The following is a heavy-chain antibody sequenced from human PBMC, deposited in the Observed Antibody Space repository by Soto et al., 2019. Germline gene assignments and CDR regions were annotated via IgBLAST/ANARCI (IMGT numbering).Heavy chain of an antibody. CDR2: IYYSGST. V-gene: IGHV4-59*01. CDR1: GSSISSNY. CDR3: AREVWFGELNCFDP. Sequence: PSETLSLTCTVSGSSISSNYWSWIRQPPGKGLEWIGYIYYSGSTNYNPSLKSRDTISVDTSKNQLSLKLNSVTAADTAVYYCAREVWFGELNCFDPWGQGTLVTVS. J-gene: IGHJ5*02. D-gene: IGHD3-10*01.